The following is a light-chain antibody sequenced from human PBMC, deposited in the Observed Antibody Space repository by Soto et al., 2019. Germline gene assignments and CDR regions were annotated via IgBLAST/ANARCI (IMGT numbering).Light chain of an antibody. CDR3: QQYGSCSLST. CDR2: GAS. J-gene: IGKJ2*01. Sequence: EIVLTQSPGTLSLSPGERATLSCRASQSVSSSYSAWYQQKPGQAPGLLIYGASSRDTGIPDRFSGSVSGKGFTLTISRLEDVDFAVVCCQQYGSCSLSTFGQGTKREIK. CDR1: QSVSSSY. V-gene: IGKV3-20*01.